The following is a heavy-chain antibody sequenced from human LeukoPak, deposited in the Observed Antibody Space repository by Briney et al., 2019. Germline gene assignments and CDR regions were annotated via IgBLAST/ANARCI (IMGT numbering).Heavy chain of an antibody. J-gene: IGHJ4*02. CDR3: ARGPAFVVVTAEQYYFDY. V-gene: IGHV1-2*02. CDR1: GYIFTGYY. CDR2: INPNSGGT. Sequence: ASVKVSCKASGYIFTGYYMHWVRQAPGQGLEWMGWINPNSGGTNYAQKFQGRVTMTRDTSISTAYMELSRLRSDDTAVYYCARGPAFVVVTAEQYYFDYWGQGTLVTVSS. D-gene: IGHD2-21*02.